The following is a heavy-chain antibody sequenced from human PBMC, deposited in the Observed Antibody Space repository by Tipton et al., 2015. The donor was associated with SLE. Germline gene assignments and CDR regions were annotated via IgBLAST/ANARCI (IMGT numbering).Heavy chain of an antibody. CDR2: IGTAGDT. CDR3: ARSIEGRRGTPYYYMDV. J-gene: IGHJ6*03. Sequence: SLRLSCAASGFTFSRYDMHWVRQTTRKGLEWVSTIGTAGDTYYPDSVKGRFTISRENAQNSFYLQMNSLRAGDTALYYCARSIEGRRGTPYYYMDVWGKGTTVTVSS. V-gene: IGHV3-13*01. D-gene: IGHD6-6*01. CDR1: GFTFSRYD.